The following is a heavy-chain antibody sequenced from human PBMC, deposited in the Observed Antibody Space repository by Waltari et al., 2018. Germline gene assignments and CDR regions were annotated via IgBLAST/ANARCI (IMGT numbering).Heavy chain of an antibody. V-gene: IGHV4-31*03. CDR2: IYYSGST. J-gene: IGHJ3*02. Sequence: QVQLQESGPVLLKPSQTLSPTCTFSGRPISSGGYYWSWIRQHPGKGLEWIGYIYYSGSTYYNPSLKSRVTISVDTSKNQFSLKLSSVTAADTAVYYCARDPGNAFDIWGQGTMVTVSS. CDR3: ARDPGNAFDI. CDR1: GRPISSGGYY.